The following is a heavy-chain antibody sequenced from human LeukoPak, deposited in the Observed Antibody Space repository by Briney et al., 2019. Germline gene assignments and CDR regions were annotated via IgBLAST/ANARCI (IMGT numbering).Heavy chain of an antibody. CDR1: GYTFTSYD. CDR3: ARVDGYSYGGNFDY. J-gene: IGHJ4*02. V-gene: IGHV1-8*01. Sequence: ASVKVSCKASGYTFTSYDINWVRQATGQGLEWMGWVNPNSGNTGYAQKFQGRVTMTRNTSISTAYMELSSLRSEDTAVYYCARVDGYSYGGNFDYWGQGTLVTVPS. D-gene: IGHD5-18*01. CDR2: VNPNSGNT.